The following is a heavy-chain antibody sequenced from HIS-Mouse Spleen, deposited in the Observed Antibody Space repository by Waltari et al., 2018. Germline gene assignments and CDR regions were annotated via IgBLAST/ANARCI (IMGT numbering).Heavy chain of an antibody. CDR2: INPNSGGT. D-gene: IGHD6-6*01. CDR1: GYTFTGYS. V-gene: IGHV1-2*02. CDR3: ARVYSSSWRGFDY. J-gene: IGHJ4*02. Sequence: QVQLVQAGAEVKKPGASVKVSCKASGYTFTGYSLHWVRQAPGQGLEWMGWINPNSGGTNYAQKFQGRVTMTRDTSISTAYMELSRLRSDDTAVYYCARVYSSSWRGFDYWGQGTLVTVSS.